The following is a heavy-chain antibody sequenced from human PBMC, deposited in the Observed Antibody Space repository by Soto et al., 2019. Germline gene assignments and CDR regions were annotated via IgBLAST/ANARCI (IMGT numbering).Heavy chain of an antibody. CDR1: GGSISSSSYY. CDR2: IYYSGST. J-gene: IGHJ4*02. V-gene: IGHV4-39*01. CDR3: ARNPRYGTIFDY. D-gene: IGHD1-7*01. Sequence: QLQLQESGPGLVKPSETLSLTCTVSGGSISSSSYYWGWIRQPPGKGLEWIGSIYYSGSTYYNPSLKSRVTISVDTSKNQFSLTLSSVTAADTAVYYCARNPRYGTIFDYWGQGTLVTVSS.